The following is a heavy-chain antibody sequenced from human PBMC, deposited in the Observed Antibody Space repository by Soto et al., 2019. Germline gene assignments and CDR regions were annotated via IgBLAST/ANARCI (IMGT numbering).Heavy chain of an antibody. CDR3: ARALGVVTDDY. CDR2: INAGNGNT. CDR1: GYTFTSYA. D-gene: IGHD2-2*01. J-gene: IGHJ4*02. V-gene: IGHV1-3*01. Sequence: QVQLVQSGAEVKKPGASVKVSCKASGYTFTSYAMHWVRQAPGQRLEWMGWINAGNGNTKYSQKFQGRVTITRDTSASTAHMDLSSLRSEDTAVYYCARALGVVTDDYWGQGTLVTVSS.